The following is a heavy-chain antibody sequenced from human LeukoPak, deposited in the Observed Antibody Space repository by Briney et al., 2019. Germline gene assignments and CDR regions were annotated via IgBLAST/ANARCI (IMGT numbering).Heavy chain of an antibody. CDR3: ASSRTTRSGSYYNPYYFDY. Sequence: GSSTSYAASVKGRFTISRDNAKNTLYLQMNSLRAEDTAVYYCASSRTTRSGSYYNPYYFDYWGQGTLVTVSS. D-gene: IGHD3-10*01. V-gene: IGHV3-74*01. CDR2: GSST. J-gene: IGHJ4*02.